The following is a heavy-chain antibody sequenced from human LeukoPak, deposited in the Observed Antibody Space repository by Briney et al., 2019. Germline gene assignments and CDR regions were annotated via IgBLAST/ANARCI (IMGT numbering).Heavy chain of an antibody. Sequence: GGSLRLSCAASGFTFDDYAMHWVRQAPGKGLEWVSGISWNSGSIGYADSVKGRFTISRDNAKNSLYLQMNSLRAEDTALYYCAKGEIVGATSGGYYFDYWGQGTLVTVSS. V-gene: IGHV3-9*01. CDR2: ISWNSGSI. J-gene: IGHJ4*02. D-gene: IGHD1-26*01. CDR3: AKGEIVGATSGGYYFDY. CDR1: GFTFDDYA.